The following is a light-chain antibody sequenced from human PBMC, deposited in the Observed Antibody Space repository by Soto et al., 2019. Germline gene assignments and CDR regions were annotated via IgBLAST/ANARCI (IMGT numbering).Light chain of an antibody. CDR2: AAS. Sequence: DIQLTQSPSTLSASVGDTLILTCLASESIDNWLAWYQQKPGKAPKLLLFAASTLVGGVPSRFSGRGSGTDFTLTISSLQSEDFAVYYCQQYNNWPPTWTFGQGTKVDIK. CDR1: ESIDNW. V-gene: IGKV1-5*01. J-gene: IGKJ1*01. CDR3: QQYNNWPPTWT.